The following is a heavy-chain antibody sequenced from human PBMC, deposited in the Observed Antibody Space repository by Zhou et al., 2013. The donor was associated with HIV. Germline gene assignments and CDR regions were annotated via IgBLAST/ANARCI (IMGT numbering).Heavy chain of an antibody. CDR1: GGTFSNLA. CDR3: ARDVGYSESYRKATTYFDP. J-gene: IGHJ5*02. Sequence: QVQLVQSGAEVKEPGSSMKVSCEVSGGTFSNLALSWVRHAPGQGLEWVGRIVPNLGTSFYAQKFQGRVTITADNSAVRAYMELSSLRFEDTAVYYCARDVGYSESYRKATTYFDPWGQGTLVTVSP. V-gene: IGHV1-69*04. D-gene: IGHD1-26*01. CDR2: IVPNLGTS.